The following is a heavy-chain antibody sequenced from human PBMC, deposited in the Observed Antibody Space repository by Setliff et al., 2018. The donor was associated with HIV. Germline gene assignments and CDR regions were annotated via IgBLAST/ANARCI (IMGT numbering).Heavy chain of an antibody. Sequence: ASVKVSCKASGYTFTSYGITWVRQAPGQGLEWMGWIGADNGNTNYAQKFQGRVTMTTDTSTSTAYMELRSLRSDDTAMYYCATQRDIVMVPGQGGFDIWAQGTMVTVSS. CDR1: GYTFTSYG. CDR2: IGADNGNT. J-gene: IGHJ3*02. CDR3: ATQRDIVMVPGQGGFDI. V-gene: IGHV1-18*01. D-gene: IGHD2-2*01.